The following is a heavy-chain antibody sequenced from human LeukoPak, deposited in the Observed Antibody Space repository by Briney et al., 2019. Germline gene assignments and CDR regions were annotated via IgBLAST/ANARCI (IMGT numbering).Heavy chain of an antibody. Sequence: SETLSLTCTVSGGSISSSSYYWGWIRQPPGKGLEWIGNIYSSGSTYYNASLQSRVTISIDTSKNQFSLRLNSVTAADTTMYYCAKSGGYGLIDYWGQGTRVTVSS. CDR2: IYSSGST. J-gene: IGHJ4*02. CDR3: AKSGGYGLIDY. D-gene: IGHD1-26*01. V-gene: IGHV4-39*01. CDR1: GGSISSSSYY.